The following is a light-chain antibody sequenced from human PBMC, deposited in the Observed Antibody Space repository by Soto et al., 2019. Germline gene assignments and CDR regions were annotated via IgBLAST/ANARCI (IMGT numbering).Light chain of an antibody. Sequence: EIVLTQSPGTLSLSPRERATLSCRASQSVNDNYLAWYQHKPGQAPRLLIYGASSRAPGIPDRFSGSGSGTDFTLTISRLEPEDFAIYYCQRYAASPRTFGQGTQVEVK. CDR3: QRYAASPRT. CDR1: QSVNDNY. J-gene: IGKJ1*01. V-gene: IGKV3-20*01. CDR2: GAS.